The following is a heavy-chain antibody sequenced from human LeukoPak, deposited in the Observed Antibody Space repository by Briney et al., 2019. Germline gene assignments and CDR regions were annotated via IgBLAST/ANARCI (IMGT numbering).Heavy chain of an antibody. CDR3: AREGMVSVAGHPLDY. Sequence: GGSLRLSCAASGFTFSTFWMSWVRQAPGKGLEWVANIKQDGSENYYVDSVRGGVTISTDNTKKSLFLRMNSVRAEDTAVYYCAREGMVSVAGHPLDYGGQGTLVTVSS. CDR2: IKQDGSEN. D-gene: IGHD6-19*01. J-gene: IGHJ4*02. CDR1: GFTFSTFW. V-gene: IGHV3-7*01.